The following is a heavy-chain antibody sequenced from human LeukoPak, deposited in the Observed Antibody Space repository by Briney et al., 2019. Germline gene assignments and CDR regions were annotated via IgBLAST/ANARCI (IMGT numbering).Heavy chain of an antibody. V-gene: IGHV3-30*03. CDR2: ISYDGSNK. D-gene: IGHD3-22*01. CDR1: GFTFSSYG. Sequence: GGSLRLSCAASGFTFSSYGMHWVRKAPGKGLEWVAVISYDGSNKYYADSVKGRFTISRDNSKNTLYLQMNSLRAEDTAVYYCAIVSITMTIWGQGTMVTVS. CDR3: AIVSITMTI. J-gene: IGHJ3*02.